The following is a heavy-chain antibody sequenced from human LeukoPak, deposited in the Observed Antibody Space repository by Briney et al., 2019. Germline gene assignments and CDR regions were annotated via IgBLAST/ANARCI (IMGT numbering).Heavy chain of an antibody. CDR1: GFTVSSNY. CDR2: TSTSSSYT. CDR3: ARDFKVQSSGWYGYYFDY. Sequence: PGGSLRLSCAASGFTVSSNYMSWVRQAPGKGLEWVSFTSTSSSYTYYADSVKGRFTISRDNAKNSLYLQMNSLRAEDTAVYYCARDFKVQSSGWYGYYFDYWGQGTLVTVSS. V-gene: IGHV3-21*04. D-gene: IGHD6-19*01. J-gene: IGHJ4*02.